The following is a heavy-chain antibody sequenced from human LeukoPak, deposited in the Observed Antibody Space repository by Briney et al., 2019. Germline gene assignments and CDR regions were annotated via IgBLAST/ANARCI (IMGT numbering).Heavy chain of an antibody. Sequence: SETLSLTCTVSGGSISSYYWSWIRQPPGKGLEWIGYIYYSGSTNYRPSLKSRVAISVDTPKNQFSLKLSSVTAADTAVYYCVRHTTVTRTFDYWGQGTLVTVSS. CDR3: VRHTTVTRTFDY. CDR1: GGSISSYY. D-gene: IGHD4-17*01. V-gene: IGHV4-59*01. CDR2: IYYSGST. J-gene: IGHJ4*02.